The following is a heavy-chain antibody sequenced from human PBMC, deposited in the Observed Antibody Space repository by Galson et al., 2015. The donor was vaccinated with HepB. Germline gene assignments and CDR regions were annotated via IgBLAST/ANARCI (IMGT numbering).Heavy chain of an antibody. CDR1: GYSFTSYW. D-gene: IGHD3-22*01. J-gene: IGHJ4*02. CDR2: IDPSDSYT. Sequence: QSGAEVKKPGESLRISCKGSGYSFTSYWISWVRQMPGKGLEWMGRIDPSDSYTNYSPSFQGHVTISADKSISTAYLQWSSLKASDTAMYYCARHPYYYDSSGRQGYADDFDYWGQGTLVTVSS. CDR3: ARHPYYYDSSGRQGYADDFDY. V-gene: IGHV5-10-1*01.